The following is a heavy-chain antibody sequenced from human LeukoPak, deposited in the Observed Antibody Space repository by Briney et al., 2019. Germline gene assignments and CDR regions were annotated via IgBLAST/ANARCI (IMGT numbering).Heavy chain of an antibody. CDR1: GYTFTSYD. CDR3: ARELDILTGYSNEYFQH. D-gene: IGHD3-9*01. CDR2: INPNSGGT. J-gene: IGHJ1*01. Sequence: ASVKVSCKASGYTFTSYDINWVRQATGQGLEWMGWINPNSGGTNYAQKFQGRVTMTRDTSISTAYLELSRLRSDDTAVYYCARELDILTGYSNEYFQHWGQGTLVTVSS. V-gene: IGHV1-2*02.